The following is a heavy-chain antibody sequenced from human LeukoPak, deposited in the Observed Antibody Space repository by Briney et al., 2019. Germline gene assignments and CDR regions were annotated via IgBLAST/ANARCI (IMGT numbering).Heavy chain of an antibody. CDR1: GGTFSSYA. D-gene: IGHD3-22*01. V-gene: IGHV1-69*05. J-gene: IGHJ3*02. CDR2: IIPIFGTA. Sequence: SVKVSCKASGGTFSSYAISWVRQAPGQGLEWMGRIIPIFGTANYAQKFQGRVTITTGESTSTAYMELSSLRSEDTAVYYCAARSGYYPDAFDIWGQGTMVTVSS. CDR3: AARSGYYPDAFDI.